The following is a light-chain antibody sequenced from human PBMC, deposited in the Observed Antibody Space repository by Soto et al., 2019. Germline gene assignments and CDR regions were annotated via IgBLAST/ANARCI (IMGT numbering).Light chain of an antibody. CDR1: QSVLYSPNNLNY. CDR3: QQYHSFPLT. J-gene: IGKJ4*01. Sequence: DIVMTQSPETLAVSLGETASFNCKSSQSVLYSPNNLNYLSWYQQKPGQPPKLLIYWASSRESGVPDRFSGSGSGTDFTLTISSQQAQDVAVYYCQQYHSFPLTFGGGTKVEIK. V-gene: IGKV4-1*01. CDR2: WAS.